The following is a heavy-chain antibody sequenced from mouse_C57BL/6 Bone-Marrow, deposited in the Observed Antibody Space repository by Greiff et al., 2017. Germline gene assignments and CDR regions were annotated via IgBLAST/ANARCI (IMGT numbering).Heavy chain of an antibody. Sequence: EVQLVESGGGLVQPKGSLKLSCAASGFSFNTYAMNWVRQAPGKGLEWVARIRSKSNNYATYYADSVKDRFTISRDDSESMLYLQMNNLKTEDTAMYYCVRPAYYPAWFAYWGQGTLVTVSA. J-gene: IGHJ3*01. CDR3: VRPAYYPAWFAY. CDR1: GFSFNTYA. D-gene: IGHD2-10*01. CDR2: IRSKSNNYAT. V-gene: IGHV10-1*01.